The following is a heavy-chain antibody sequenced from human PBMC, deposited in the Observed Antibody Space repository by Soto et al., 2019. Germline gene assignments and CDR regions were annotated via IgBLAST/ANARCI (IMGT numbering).Heavy chain of an antibody. CDR3: ARDRGPYYYSGMDV. CDR2: IGTAGDT. J-gene: IGHJ6*02. CDR1: GFTFSSYD. V-gene: IGHV3-13*01. Sequence: PGGSLRLSCAASGFTFSSYDMHWVRQATGKGLEWVSAIGTAGDTYYPGSVKGRFTISRENAKNSLYLQMNSLRAEDTAVYYCARDRGPYYYSGMDVWGQGTTVTVSS.